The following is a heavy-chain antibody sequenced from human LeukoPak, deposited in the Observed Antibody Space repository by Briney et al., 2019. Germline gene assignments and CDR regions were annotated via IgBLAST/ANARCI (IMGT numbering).Heavy chain of an antibody. CDR3: AREGWWLRGPHPHYFDY. V-gene: IGHV3-74*01. CDR1: GFTFTTYW. CDR2: INSDGSIT. Sequence: GGSLRLSCAASGFTFTTYWMHWVRQAPGKGLVWVSHINSDGSITSYADSVKGRFTISRDNAKNTLYLQMNSLRAEDTAVYYCAREGWWLRGPHPHYFDYWGQGTLVTVSS. J-gene: IGHJ4*02. D-gene: IGHD2-15*01.